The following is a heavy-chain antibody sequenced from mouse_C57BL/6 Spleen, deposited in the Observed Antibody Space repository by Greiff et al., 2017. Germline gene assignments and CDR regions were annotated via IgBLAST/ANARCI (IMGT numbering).Heavy chain of an antibody. D-gene: IGHD1-1*01. V-gene: IGHV1-53*01. J-gene: IGHJ3*01. Sequence: QVQLQQPGTELVKPGASVKLSCKASGYTFTSYWMHWVKQRPGQGLEWIGNITPSNGGTNYNEKFKSKATLTVDKSSSTAYMQLSSLTSEDSAVYYCARSGSSYGENFAYWGQGTLVTVSA. CDR1: GYTFTSYW. CDR3: ARSGSSYGENFAY. CDR2: ITPSNGGT.